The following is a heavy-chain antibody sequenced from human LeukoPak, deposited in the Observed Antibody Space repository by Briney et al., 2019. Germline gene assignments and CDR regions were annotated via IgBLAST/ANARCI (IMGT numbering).Heavy chain of an antibody. D-gene: IGHD2-2*01. CDR3: ARGAGYCSSTSCYGFDY. J-gene: IGHJ4*02. V-gene: IGHV1-69*13. Sequence: ASVKVSCKASGGTFSSYAISWVRQAPGQGLEWMGGIIPIFGTANYAQKFQGRVTITADESTSTAYMEMSSLRPEDTAVYYCARGAGYCSSTSCYGFDYWGQGTLVTVSS. CDR1: GGTFSSYA. CDR2: IIPIFGTA.